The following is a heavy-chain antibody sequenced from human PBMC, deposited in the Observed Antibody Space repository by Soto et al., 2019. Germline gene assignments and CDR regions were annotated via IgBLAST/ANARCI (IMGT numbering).Heavy chain of an antibody. CDR2: ILPIYSTRNYA. J-gene: IGHJ4*02. CDR3: ARGVVVVTNYYLDQ. V-gene: IGHV1-69*06. Sequence: QVQLVQSGAEVRKPGSSVKVSCKASGGTFNKYAISWVRQAPGQGPEWMGGILPIYSTRNYANYAHKFQGRVTITVDTSTSTAYMELSGLKSDDTAIYYCARGVVVVTNYYLDQWGQGTLVTVSS. D-gene: IGHD2-2*01. CDR1: GGTFNKYA.